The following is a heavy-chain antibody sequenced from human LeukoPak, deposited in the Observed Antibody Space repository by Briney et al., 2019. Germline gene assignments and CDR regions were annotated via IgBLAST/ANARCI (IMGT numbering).Heavy chain of an antibody. J-gene: IGHJ6*03. V-gene: IGHV1-2*02. CDR2: INPNSGGT. CDR3: ARSGSSSGWYLYYYYYYMDV. D-gene: IGHD6-19*01. Sequence: ASVKVSCKASGYTFTGYYMHWVRQAPGQGLEWMGWINPNSGGTNYAQKFQGRVTMTRDTSISTAYTELSRLRSDDTAVYYCARSGSSSGWYLYYYYYYMDVWGKGTTVTVSS. CDR1: GYTFTGYY.